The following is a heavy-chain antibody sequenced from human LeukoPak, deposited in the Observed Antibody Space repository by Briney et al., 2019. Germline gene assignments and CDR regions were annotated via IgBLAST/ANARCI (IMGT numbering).Heavy chain of an antibody. J-gene: IGHJ4*02. CDR2: IYYSGST. CDR3: AREVAGTPWIDY. Sequence: SETLSLTCTVSGGSISSSSYYWGWIRQPPGKGLEWIGNIYYSGSTYYNPSPKSRVTISVDTSKNQLSLKLSSVTAADTAVYYCAREVAGTPWIDYWGQGTLVTVSS. V-gene: IGHV4-39*02. D-gene: IGHD6-19*01. CDR1: GGSISSSSYY.